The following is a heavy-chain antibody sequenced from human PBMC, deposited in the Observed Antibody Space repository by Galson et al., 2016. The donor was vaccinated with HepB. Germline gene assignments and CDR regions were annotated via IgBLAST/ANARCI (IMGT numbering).Heavy chain of an antibody. D-gene: IGHD3-10*01. V-gene: IGHV1-46*01. CDR1: GYIFTNYY. CDR3: ARGRFGTMGQGEIITGNHYFGMDG. Sequence: SVKVSCKASGYIFTNYYMNWVRQAPGQGLEWVGIINPSGGSTTYAQKFQGRVTMTRDTSTSTFYMDLSSLRPEDTAVYYCARGRFGTMGQGEIITGNHYFGMDGWGQGTTVTVSS. CDR2: INPSGGST. J-gene: IGHJ6*02.